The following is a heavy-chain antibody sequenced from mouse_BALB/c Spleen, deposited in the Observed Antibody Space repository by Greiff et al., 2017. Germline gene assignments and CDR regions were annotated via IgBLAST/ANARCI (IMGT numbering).Heavy chain of an antibody. CDR3: ARSGPTTATLGFAY. D-gene: IGHD1-2*01. Sequence: EVQLQQSGPELVKPGASVKIPCKASGYTFTDYNMDWVKQSHGKSLEWIGDINPNNGGTIYNQKFKGKATLTVDKSSSTAYMELRSLTSEDTAVYYCARSGPTTATLGFAYWGQGTLVTVSA. V-gene: IGHV1-18*01. CDR1: GYTFTDYN. CDR2: INPNNGGT. J-gene: IGHJ3*01.